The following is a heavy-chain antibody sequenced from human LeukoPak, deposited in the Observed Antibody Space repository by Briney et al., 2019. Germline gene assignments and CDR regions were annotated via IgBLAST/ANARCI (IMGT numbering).Heavy chain of an antibody. CDR3: AAGSTAMVGFDY. V-gene: IGHV3-30*04. CDR2: ISYDGSNK. Sequence: PGGSLRLSCAASGFTFSSYAMHWVRQAPGKGLEWVAVISYDGSNKYYADSMKGRFTISRDNSKNTLYLQMNSLRAEDTAVYYCAAGSTAMVGFDYWGQGTLVTVSS. CDR1: GFTFSSYA. D-gene: IGHD5-18*01. J-gene: IGHJ4*02.